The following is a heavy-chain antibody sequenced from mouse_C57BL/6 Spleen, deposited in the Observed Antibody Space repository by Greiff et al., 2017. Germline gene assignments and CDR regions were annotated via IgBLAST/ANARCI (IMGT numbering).Heavy chain of an antibody. CDR1: GFTFSDYG. V-gene: IGHV5-15*01. CDR2: ISNLAYSI. D-gene: IGHD2-4*01. J-gene: IGHJ3*01. Sequence: DVQLVESGGGLVQPGGSLKLSCAASGFTFSDYGMAWVRQAPRKGPEWVAFISNLAYSIYYADTVTGRFTISRENAKNTLYLEMSSLRSEDTAMYYCARPGDYDEEAWFAYWGQGTLVTVSA. CDR3: ARPGDYDEEAWFAY.